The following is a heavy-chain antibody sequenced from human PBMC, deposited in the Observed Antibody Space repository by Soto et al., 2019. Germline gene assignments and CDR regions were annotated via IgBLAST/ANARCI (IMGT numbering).Heavy chain of an antibody. D-gene: IGHD3-22*01. CDR1: GFTFSSYA. V-gene: IGHV3-23*01. CDR2: ISSTGGNT. J-gene: IGHJ6*03. CDR3: AKGSTTMIYYFYYYMDV. Sequence: GGSLRVSCAASGFTFSSYAMSWVRQAPWKGLEWVSAISSTGGNTYYADSVKGRFTISRDNSRNTLYLQMNSLRAEDTAVYYCAKGSTTMIYYFYYYMDVWGKGTTVTVSS.